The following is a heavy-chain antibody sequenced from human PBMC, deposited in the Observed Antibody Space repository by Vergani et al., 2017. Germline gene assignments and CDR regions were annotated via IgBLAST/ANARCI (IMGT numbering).Heavy chain of an antibody. Sequence: QVQLVQSGAEVKKPGASVKVSCKASGYSFTSYGISWVRQAPGQGLEWMGWISAYNGNTNYAQKLQGRVTMTTDTSTSTAYMELRSLRSDDTAVYYCARVSTYYYDSSGFNVFDYWGQGTLVTVSS. J-gene: IGHJ4*02. D-gene: IGHD3-22*01. CDR2: ISAYNGNT. CDR1: GYSFTSYG. V-gene: IGHV1-18*01. CDR3: ARVSTYYYDSSGFNVFDY.